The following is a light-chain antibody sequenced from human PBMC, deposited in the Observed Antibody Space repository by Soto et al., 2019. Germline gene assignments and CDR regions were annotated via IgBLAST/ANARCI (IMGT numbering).Light chain of an antibody. CDR2: KAS. CDR1: QTISSW. V-gene: IGKV1-5*03. CDR3: QQSYRTPRT. J-gene: IGKJ1*01. Sequence: DIQMTQSPSTLSGSVGDRVAITCRASQTISSWLAWYQQKPGKAPKLLIYKASTLKSGVPSRFSGSGSGTDFTLTISSLQPEDFATYYCQQSYRTPRTFGQGTKVDIK.